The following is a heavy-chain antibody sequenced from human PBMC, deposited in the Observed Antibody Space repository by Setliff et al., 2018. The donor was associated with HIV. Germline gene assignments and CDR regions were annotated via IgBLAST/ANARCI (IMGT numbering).Heavy chain of an antibody. Sequence: GESLKISCAASGFTVSGYWMSWVRRVPGKGLEWVSNTKYDGSESYYVDSVKGRFIASTDNAKNSLFLQMNSLRAEDTAVYYCARRSSTRAARGSGDWFDPWGQGTLVTVSS. CDR1: GFTVSGYW. CDR2: TKYDGSES. J-gene: IGHJ5*02. D-gene: IGHD2-2*01. CDR3: ARRSSTRAARGSGDWFDP. V-gene: IGHV3-7*01.